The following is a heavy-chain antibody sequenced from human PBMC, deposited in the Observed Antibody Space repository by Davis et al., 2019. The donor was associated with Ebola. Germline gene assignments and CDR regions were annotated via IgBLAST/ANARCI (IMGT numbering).Heavy chain of an antibody. CDR2: ISYKRSAE. D-gene: IGHD2-2*01. Sequence: PGGSLRLSCAASGFAFSTYGMHWVRQAPGQGLEWVATISYKRSAEYYGGAVKGRFTISRDNTKNTLDLQLNSLRVEDTAVYYCARGQQCSSITCPNEGYYGIDVWGQGTTVTVSS. V-gene: IGHV3-30*03. CDR3: ARGQQCSSITCPNEGYYGIDV. CDR1: GFAFSTYG. J-gene: IGHJ6*02.